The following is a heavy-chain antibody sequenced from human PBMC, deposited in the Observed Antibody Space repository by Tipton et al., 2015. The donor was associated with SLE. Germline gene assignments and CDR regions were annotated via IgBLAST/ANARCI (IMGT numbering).Heavy chain of an antibody. D-gene: IGHD1-1*01. V-gene: IGHV4-34*01. CDR3: ARGQLMGRAAPYIDV. J-gene: IGHJ6*03. CDR1: GGSFSGHY. CDR2: INQSGNT. Sequence: TLSLTCAVYGGSFSGHYWSWIRQPPGKGLEWIGEINQSGNTDYKSSLKSRVTISVDTSKNQFSLKLTSVTAADTAVYYCARGQLMGRAAPYIDVWGRGTTVIVSS.